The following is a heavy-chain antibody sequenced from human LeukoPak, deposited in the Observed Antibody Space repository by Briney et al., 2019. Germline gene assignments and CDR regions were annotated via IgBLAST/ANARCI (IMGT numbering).Heavy chain of an antibody. J-gene: IGHJ5*02. CDR2: IYSSGST. CDR1: GGSISNYY. D-gene: IGHD3-22*01. CDR3: ARDCDYYESSVPWFDP. Sequence: PSETLSLTCTVSGGSISNYYWSWIRQPAGKGLEWIGHIYSSGSTNYNSSLKSRVTLSVDTSKNQFSLKLSSVTAADTAVYFCARDCDYYESSVPWFDPWGQGTLVTVSS. V-gene: IGHV4-4*07.